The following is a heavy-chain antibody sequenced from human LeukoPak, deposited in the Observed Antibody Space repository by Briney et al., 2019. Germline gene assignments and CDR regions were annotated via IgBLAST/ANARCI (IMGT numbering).Heavy chain of an antibody. J-gene: IGHJ4*02. CDR2: IKQDGSEK. Sequence: GGSLRLSCAASGFTFSSYWMSWVRQAPGKGLEWVANIKQDGSEKYYVDSVKGRFTISRDNAKNSLYLQMNSLRAEDTAVYYCARGPIAAAGTGAIDYWGQGTLVTVSS. D-gene: IGHD6-13*01. V-gene: IGHV3-7*01. CDR3: ARGPIAAAGTGAIDY. CDR1: GFTFSSYW.